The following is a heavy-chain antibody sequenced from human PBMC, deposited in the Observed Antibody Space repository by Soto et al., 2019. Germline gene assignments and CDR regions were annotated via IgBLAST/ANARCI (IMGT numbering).Heavy chain of an antibody. Sequence: GGSLRLSCASSGFTFSSYGMHWVRQAPGKGLEWVAVIWYDGSNKYYADSVKGRFTISRDNSKNTLYLQMNSLRAEDTAVYYCARDGVAAISVALEPTFDYGGQGTLVTVSS. CDR2: IWYDGSNK. J-gene: IGHJ4*02. CDR3: ARDGVAAISVALEPTFDY. V-gene: IGHV3-33*01. D-gene: IGHD2-15*01. CDR1: GFTFSSYG.